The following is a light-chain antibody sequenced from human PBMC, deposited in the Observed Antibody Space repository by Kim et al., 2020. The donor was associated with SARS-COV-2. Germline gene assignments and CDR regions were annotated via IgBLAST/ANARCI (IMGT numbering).Light chain of an antibody. CDR3: QSYDSSNQV. V-gene: IGLV6-57*01. CDR2: EDN. Sequence: NFMLTQPHSVSESPGKTVTISCTRSSGSIASNYVQWYQQLPGSSPTTVIYEDNQRPSGVPDRFSGSIDSSSNSASLTISGLKTEDEADYYCQSYDSSNQVFGGGTQLTVL. J-gene: IGLJ3*02. CDR1: SGSIASNY.